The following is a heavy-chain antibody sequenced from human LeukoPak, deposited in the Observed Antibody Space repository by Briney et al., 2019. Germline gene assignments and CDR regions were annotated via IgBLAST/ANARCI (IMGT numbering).Heavy chain of an antibody. Sequence: SETLSLTCTVSGGSISSYYWSSIRQPPGKGLEWIGYIYYSGSTNYNPSLKSRVTISVDTSKNQFSLKLSSVTAADTAVYYCARGAVVTTLFDYWGQGTLVTVSS. CDR1: GGSISSYY. J-gene: IGHJ4*02. CDR3: ARGAVVTTLFDY. D-gene: IGHD4-23*01. V-gene: IGHV4-59*01. CDR2: IYYSGST.